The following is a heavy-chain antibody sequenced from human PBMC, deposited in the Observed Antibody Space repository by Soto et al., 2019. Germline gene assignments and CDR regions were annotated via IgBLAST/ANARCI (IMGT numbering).Heavy chain of an antibody. D-gene: IGHD3-9*01. J-gene: IGHJ5*02. Sequence: GASVKVSCKASGYTFTSYAMHWVHQAPGQRLEWMGWINAGNGNTKYSQKFQGRVTITRDTSASTAYMELSSLRSEDTAVYYCARDLSLRGYDILTGLASWGQGTLVTVSS. CDR1: GYTFTSYA. CDR3: ARDLSLRGYDILTGLAS. CDR2: INAGNGNT. V-gene: IGHV1-3*01.